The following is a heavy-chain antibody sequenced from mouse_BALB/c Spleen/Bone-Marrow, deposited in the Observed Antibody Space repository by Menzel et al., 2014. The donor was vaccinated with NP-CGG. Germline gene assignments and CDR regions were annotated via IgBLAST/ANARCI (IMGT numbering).Heavy chain of an antibody. J-gene: IGHJ3*01. CDR3: ARDVGYGNYFVY. D-gene: IGHD2-10*02. CDR1: GFTFSDFY. Sequence: DVQLQESGGGLVQPGDSLRLSCATSGFTFSDFYMEWVRQPPGKRLEWIAASRNKAKYYTTEYSASVKGRFIVSRDTSQSVLYLQMNALRAEDTAIYYCARDVGYGNYFVYWGQGTLVTVPA. V-gene: IGHV7-1*02. CDR2: SRNKAKYYTT.